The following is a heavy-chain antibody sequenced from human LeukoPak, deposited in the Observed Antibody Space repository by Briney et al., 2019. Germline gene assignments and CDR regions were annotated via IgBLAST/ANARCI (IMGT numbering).Heavy chain of an antibody. J-gene: IGHJ6*02. D-gene: IGHD5-12*01. CDR1: GGTFSSYA. Sequence: ASVKVSCKASGGTFSSYAISWVRQAPGQGLEWMGRIIPIFGIANYAQKFQGRVTITADKSTSTAYMELSSLRSEDTAVYYCARERVGIVATMFYGMDVWGQGTTVTVSS. V-gene: IGHV1-69*04. CDR2: IIPIFGIA. CDR3: ARERVGIVATMFYGMDV.